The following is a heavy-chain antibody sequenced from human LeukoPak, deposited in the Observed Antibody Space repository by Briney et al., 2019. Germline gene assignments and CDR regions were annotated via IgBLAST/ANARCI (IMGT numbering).Heavy chain of an antibody. CDR2: ISGSGGTT. CDR3: AKEYRYFDY. V-gene: IGHV3-23*01. D-gene: IGHD2-2*02. J-gene: IGHJ4*02. Sequence: GGSLRLSCAASGFTFSRSAMTWVRQAPGKGLEWVSAISGSGGTTYYADSVKGRFTISRDNSKNTLYLQMNSLIAEDTAVYYCAKEYRYFDYWGQGTLVTVSS. CDR1: GFTFSRSA.